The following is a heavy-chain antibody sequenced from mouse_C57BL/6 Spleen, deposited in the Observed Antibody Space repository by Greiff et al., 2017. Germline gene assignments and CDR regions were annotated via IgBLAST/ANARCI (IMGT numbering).Heavy chain of an antibody. CDR2: INPGSGGT. J-gene: IGHJ2*01. V-gene: IGHV1-54*01. CDR3: ARSPFDY. Sequence: QVQLQQSGAELVRPGTSVTVSCKASGYAFTNYLIEWVKQRPGQGLEWIGVINPGSGGTNYNEKFKGKATLTADKSSSTAYMQLSSLTSEDSAVYFCARSPFDYWGQGTTLTVSS. CDR1: GYAFTNYL.